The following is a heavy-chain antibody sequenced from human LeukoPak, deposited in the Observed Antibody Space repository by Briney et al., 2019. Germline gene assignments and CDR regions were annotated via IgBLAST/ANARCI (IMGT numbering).Heavy chain of an antibody. D-gene: IGHD3-3*01. Sequence: GASVKVSCKASGYTFTSYDINWVRQATGQGLEWMGWMNPNSGNTGYAQKFQGRVTMTRNTSISTAYMELSSLRSEDTAVYYCARGPLYYDFWSGYYLRTGFDPWGQGTLVTVSS. CDR1: GYTFTSYD. CDR3: ARGPLYYDFWSGYYLRTGFDP. V-gene: IGHV1-8*01. J-gene: IGHJ5*02. CDR2: MNPNSGNT.